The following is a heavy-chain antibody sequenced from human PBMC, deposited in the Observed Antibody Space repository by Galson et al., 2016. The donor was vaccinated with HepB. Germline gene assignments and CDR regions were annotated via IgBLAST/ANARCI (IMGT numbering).Heavy chain of an antibody. CDR1: GFTFSSYA. V-gene: IGHV3-30-3*01. J-gene: IGHJ4*02. CDR2: ISFDGSNN. CDR3: ARDDDYVWGTYRYTRTVPQYYFDY. Sequence: SLRLSCAASGFTFSSYAMHWVRQAPGKGLEWVAVISFDGSNNFYADSVKGRFTISRDNSNNTLYLQMNSLRAEDMAVYYCARDDDYVWGTYRYTRTVPQYYFDYWGQGTLVTVSS. D-gene: IGHD3-16*02.